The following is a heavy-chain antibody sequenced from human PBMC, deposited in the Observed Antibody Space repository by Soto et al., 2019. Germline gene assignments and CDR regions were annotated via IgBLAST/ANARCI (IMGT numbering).Heavy chain of an antibody. CDR2: IYPGDSDT. CDR3: ARVDRSPDYYYYYMDV. V-gene: IGHV5-51*01. J-gene: IGHJ6*03. CDR1: GYSFTSYW. Sequence: PGESLKISCKGSGYSFTSYWIGWVRQMPGKGLEWMGIIYPGDSDTRYSPSFQGQVTISADKSISTAYLQWSSLKASDTAMYYCARVDRSPDYYYYYMDVWGKGTTVTVSS.